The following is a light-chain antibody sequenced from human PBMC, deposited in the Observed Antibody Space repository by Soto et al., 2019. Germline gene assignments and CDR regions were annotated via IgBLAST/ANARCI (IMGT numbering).Light chain of an antibody. CDR2: GAS. Sequence: EIVLTQSPGTLSLSPGERATLSCRASQSVSSSYLAWYQQKPGQAPGLLIYGASSRATRIPDRFSGSGSGTDFTLTISRLEPEDFAVYYCQQYGSSPRTFGQGTKVEIK. CDR1: QSVSSSY. V-gene: IGKV3-20*01. J-gene: IGKJ1*01. CDR3: QQYGSSPRT.